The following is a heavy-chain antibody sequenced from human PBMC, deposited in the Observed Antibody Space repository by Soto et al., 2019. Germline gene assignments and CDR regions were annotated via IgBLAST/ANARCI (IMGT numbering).Heavy chain of an antibody. Sequence: QVQVVESGGGVVQPGTSLRLSCAASGFTFSNFGMHWVRQAPGKGLEWVAVIWHDGKNKYYADSAKGRFTISRDNSKNTLYLQMNSLRAEETAVYYCASDPGQDEAMDYWGQGTLVTVSS. CDR2: IWHDGKNK. J-gene: IGHJ4*02. V-gene: IGHV3-33*01. CDR1: GFTFSNFG. CDR3: ASDPGQDEAMDY.